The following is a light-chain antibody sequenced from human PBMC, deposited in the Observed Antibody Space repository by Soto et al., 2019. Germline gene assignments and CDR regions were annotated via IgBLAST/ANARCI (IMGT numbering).Light chain of an antibody. CDR3: QPSDSTPLT. V-gene: IGKV1-39*01. CDR1: QSISSY. J-gene: IGKJ1*01. CDR2: AAS. Sequence: DIQMTQSPSSLSASVGDRVTITCRASQSISSYLNWYQQKPGKAPKLLIYAASSLQSGVPSRFSGSGSGTDFTLTISSLQPEDFETYYCQPSDSTPLTFGQGTKVEIK.